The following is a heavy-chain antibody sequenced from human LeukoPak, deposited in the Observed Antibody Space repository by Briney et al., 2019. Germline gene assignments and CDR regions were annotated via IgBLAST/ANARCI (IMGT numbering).Heavy chain of an antibody. CDR1: GFTFSNAW. V-gene: IGHV3-15*01. J-gene: IGHJ4*02. CDR3: AKILGIAVGTFDY. D-gene: IGHD6-19*01. Sequence: PGGSLRLSCAASGFTFSNAWMSWVRQAPGKGLEWVGRIKSKTDGGTTDYAAPVKGRFTISRDNSKNTLYLQMNSLRAEDTAVYYCAKILGIAVGTFDYWGQGTLVTVSS. CDR2: IKSKTDGGTT.